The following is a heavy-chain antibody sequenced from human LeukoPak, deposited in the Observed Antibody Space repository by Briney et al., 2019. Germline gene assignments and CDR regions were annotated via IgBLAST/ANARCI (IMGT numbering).Heavy chain of an antibody. CDR3: ARARIRFLEWLSDASYYYYGMDV. J-gene: IGHJ6*02. CDR1: GGSISSYY. Sequence: SSETLSLTCTVSGGSISSYYWSWIRQPPGKGLERIGYIYYSGSTNYNPSLKSRVTISVDTSKNQFSLKLSSVTAADTAVYYCARARIRFLEWLSDASYYYYGMDVWGQGTTVTVSS. D-gene: IGHD3-3*01. CDR2: IYYSGST. V-gene: IGHV4-59*12.